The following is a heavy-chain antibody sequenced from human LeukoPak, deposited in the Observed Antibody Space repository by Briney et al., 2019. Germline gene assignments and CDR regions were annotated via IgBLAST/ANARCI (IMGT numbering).Heavy chain of an antibody. CDR1: GYSISSGYY. D-gene: IGHD3-22*01. CDR3: ARYYYDSSTYYYYMDV. Sequence: SETLSLTCTVSGYSISSGYYWGWIRQPPGKGLEWIGSIYHSGSTYYNPSLKSRVTISVDTSKNQFSLKLSSVTAADTAVYYCARYYYDSSTYYYYMDVWGKGTTVTVSS. J-gene: IGHJ6*03. V-gene: IGHV4-38-2*02. CDR2: IYHSGST.